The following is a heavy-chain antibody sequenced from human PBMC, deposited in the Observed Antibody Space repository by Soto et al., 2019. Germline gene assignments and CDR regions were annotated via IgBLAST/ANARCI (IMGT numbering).Heavy chain of an antibody. D-gene: IGHD3-9*01. CDR2: ISAYNGNT. CDR1: GYTFTSYG. V-gene: IGHV1-18*01. CDR3: ARDTPDLYYDILTGLTPGHANFDY. J-gene: IGHJ4*02. Sequence: ASVKVSCKASGYTFTSYGISWVRQAPGQGLEWMGWISAYNGNTNYAQKLQGRVTMTPDTSTSTAYMELRSLRSDDTAVYYCARDTPDLYYDILTGLTPGHANFDYWGQGTLVTVSS.